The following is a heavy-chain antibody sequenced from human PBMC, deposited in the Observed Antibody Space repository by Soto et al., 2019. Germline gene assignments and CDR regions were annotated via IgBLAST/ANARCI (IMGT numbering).Heavy chain of an antibody. V-gene: IGHV1-69*12. CDR2: IIPIFGTA. J-gene: IGHJ6*02. Sequence: QVQLVQSGAEVKKPGSSVKVSYKASGGTFSSHSISWVRQAPGQGLEWMGGIIPIFGTANYAQKFQGRVTIIADESTSTAYMELSSLRSEDTAVYYCARPGGRADYYHGMDVWGQVTTVTVSS. CDR1: GGTFSSHS. CDR3: ARPGGRADYYHGMDV. D-gene: IGHD3-10*01.